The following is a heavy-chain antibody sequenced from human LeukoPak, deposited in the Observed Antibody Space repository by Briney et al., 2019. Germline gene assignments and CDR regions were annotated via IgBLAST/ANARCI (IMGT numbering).Heavy chain of an antibody. V-gene: IGHV3-23*01. CDR2: ISSSGGST. J-gene: IGHJ4*02. CDR1: GFTFSSYA. CDR3: AKSLATAYGGQTHYFDY. Sequence: GGSLRLSCAASGFTFSSYAMSWVRQAPGKGLEWVSAISSSGGSTYYADSVKGRFAISRDNSKNTLYLQMNSLRAEDTAVYYCAKSLATAYGGQTHYFDYWGQGTLVTVSS. D-gene: IGHD4-23*01.